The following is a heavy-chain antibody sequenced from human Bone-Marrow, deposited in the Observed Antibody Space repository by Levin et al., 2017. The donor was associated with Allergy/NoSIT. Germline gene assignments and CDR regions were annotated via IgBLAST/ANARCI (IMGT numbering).Heavy chain of an antibody. CDR3: ARDRYPSLDLYSSSWYDY. CDR2: INAGNGNT. CDR1: GYTFTSYA. D-gene: IGHD6-13*01. V-gene: IGHV1-3*01. Sequence: ASVKVSCKASGYTFTSYAMHWVRQAPGQRLEWMGWINAGNGNTKYSRKFQGRVTITRDTSASTAYMELSSLRSEDTAVYYCARDRYPSLDLYSSSWYDYWGQGTLVTVSS. J-gene: IGHJ4*02.